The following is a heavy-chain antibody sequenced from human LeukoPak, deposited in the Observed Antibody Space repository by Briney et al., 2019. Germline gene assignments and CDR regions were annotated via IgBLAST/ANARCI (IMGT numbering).Heavy chain of an antibody. J-gene: IGHJ4*02. Sequence: GGSLRLSCAASGFTFSSYAMNWVRQAPGKGLEWVSSISGSSGRTYYADSVKGRFTISRDNSKNTLYLQMNSQRAEDTAVYYCAKDFVVGATPPLAFDYWGQGTLVTVSS. V-gene: IGHV3-23*01. CDR2: ISGSSGRT. D-gene: IGHD1-26*01. CDR3: AKDFVVGATPPLAFDY. CDR1: GFTFSSYA.